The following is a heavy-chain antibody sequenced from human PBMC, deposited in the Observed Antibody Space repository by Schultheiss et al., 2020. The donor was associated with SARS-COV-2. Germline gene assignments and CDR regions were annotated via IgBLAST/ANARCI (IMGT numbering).Heavy chain of an antibody. CDR1: GYTFTGYY. CDR2: INPNSGGT. CDR3: ARRGGYSGYDLDY. V-gene: IGHV1-2*02. D-gene: IGHD5-12*01. J-gene: IGHJ4*02. Sequence: ASVKVSCKASGYTFTGYYMHWVRQAPGQGLEWMGWINPNSGGTNYAQKFQGRVTMTRDTSTSTVYMELSSLRSEDTAVYYCARRGGYSGYDLDYWGQGTLVTVSS.